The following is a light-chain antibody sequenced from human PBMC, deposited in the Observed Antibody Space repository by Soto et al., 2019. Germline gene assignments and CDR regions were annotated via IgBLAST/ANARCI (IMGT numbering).Light chain of an antibody. CDR2: DAS. V-gene: IGKV1-13*02. Sequence: AIQLTQSPSSLSASVGDRVTITCRASQGISSALAWYQQKPGKAPKLLIYDASSLESGVPSRFSGSGSGTDFTLSISSLQPEDFATYYCQLFHSYPLGTFGGGTKVEIK. CDR3: QLFHSYPLGT. J-gene: IGKJ4*01. CDR1: QGISSA.